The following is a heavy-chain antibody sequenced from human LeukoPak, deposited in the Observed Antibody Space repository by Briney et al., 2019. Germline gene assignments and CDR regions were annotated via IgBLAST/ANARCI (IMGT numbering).Heavy chain of an antibody. Sequence: PGGSLRLSCAASGFTFSSYAMHWVRQAPGKGLEWVAVISYDGSNKYYADSVKGRFTISRDNSKNTLYLQMNSLRAEDTAVYYCARDRTSSGWYTYYYYYGMDVWGQGTTVTVSS. CDR2: ISYDGSNK. D-gene: IGHD6-19*01. CDR1: GFTFSSYA. J-gene: IGHJ6*02. CDR3: ARDRTSSGWYTYYYYYGMDV. V-gene: IGHV3-30-3*01.